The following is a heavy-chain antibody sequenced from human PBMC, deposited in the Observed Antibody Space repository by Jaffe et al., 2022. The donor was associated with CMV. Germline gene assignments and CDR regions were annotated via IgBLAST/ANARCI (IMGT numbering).Heavy chain of an antibody. D-gene: IGHD1-1*01. J-gene: IGHJ3*02. CDR3: ARDRPDWNPGSAAFDI. CDR1: GFTFSSYW. CDR2: IKQDGSEK. Sequence: EVQLVESGGGLVQPGGSLRLSCAASGFTFSSYWMSWVRQAPGKGLEWVANIKQDGSEKYYVDSVKGRFTISRDNAKNSLYLQMNSLRAEDTAVYYCARDRPDWNPGSAAFDIWGQGTMVTVSS. V-gene: IGHV3-7*01.